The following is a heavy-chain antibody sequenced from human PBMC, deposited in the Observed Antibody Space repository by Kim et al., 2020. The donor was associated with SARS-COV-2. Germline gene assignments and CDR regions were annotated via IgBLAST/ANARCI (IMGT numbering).Heavy chain of an antibody. D-gene: IGHD5-18*01. V-gene: IGHV4-59*01. J-gene: IGHJ4*02. CDR3: ARERYSYGSEY. Sequence: NNPPTLNSRVTISVDTSKNQFSLKLSTVTAAKTAVYYCARERYSYGSEYWGQGTLVTVSS.